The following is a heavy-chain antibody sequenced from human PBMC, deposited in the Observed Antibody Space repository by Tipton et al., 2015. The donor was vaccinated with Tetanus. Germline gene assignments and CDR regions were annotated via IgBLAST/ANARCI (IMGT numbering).Heavy chain of an antibody. CDR3: ARDMRGHRVQLLRHDF. Sequence: QLVQSGAEVRKPGASVKVSCKASGYTFTTYGLNWVRQAPGQGLEWVAWISPYNGHTNYAKKFQGRVTMTTDTATSTAYMELRNLRSDDTAMYFCARDMRGHRVQLLRHDFWGQGTLVTVSS. V-gene: IGHV1-18*01. J-gene: IGHJ4*02. CDR1: GYTFTTYG. CDR2: ISPYNGHT. D-gene: IGHD1-26*01.